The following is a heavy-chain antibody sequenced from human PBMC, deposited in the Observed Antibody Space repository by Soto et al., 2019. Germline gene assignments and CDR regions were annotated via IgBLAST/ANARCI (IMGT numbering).Heavy chain of an antibody. J-gene: IGHJ3*01. CDR3: ARRIPVSGPYGAFDL. V-gene: IGHV3-30*03. D-gene: IGHD6-13*01. CDR1: GFTFSNFA. Sequence: QVQLVESGGGVVQPGRSLRVSCVASGFTFSNFAMYWVRQAPGKGPEWVALISHDGDNQYYADSLKGRFTVSRDNSKSTLYLQMTSPRPDDTAIYYCARRIPVSGPYGAFDLWGQGTMVTVSS. CDR2: ISHDGDNQ.